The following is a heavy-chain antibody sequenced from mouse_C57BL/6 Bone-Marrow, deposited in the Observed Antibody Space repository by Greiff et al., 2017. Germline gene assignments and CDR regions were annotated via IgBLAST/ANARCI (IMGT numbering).Heavy chain of an antibody. CDR1: GYTFTSYW. Sequence: VQLQQSGAELVKPGASVKMSCKASGYTFTSYWITWVKQRPGQGLEWIGDIYPGSGSTNYNEKFKSKATLTVDTSSSAASMQLSSLTSEDSAVYDCARPSYRNYWYFDVWGTGTTVTVSS. V-gene: IGHV1-55*01. CDR3: ARPSYRNYWYFDV. CDR2: IYPGSGST. J-gene: IGHJ1*03. D-gene: IGHD2-14*01.